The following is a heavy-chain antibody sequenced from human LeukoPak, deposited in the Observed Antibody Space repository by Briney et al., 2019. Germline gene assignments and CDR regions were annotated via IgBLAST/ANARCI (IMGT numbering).Heavy chain of an antibody. CDR3: ARAGMVRGVSIDY. D-gene: IGHD3-10*01. CDR1: GGSISSGGYY. V-gene: IGHV4-31*03. J-gene: IGHJ4*02. Sequence: SRTLSLTCTVSGGSISSGGYYWSWIRQHPGKGLEWIGYIYYSGSTYYNPSLKSRVTISVDTSKNQFSLKLSSVTAADTAVYYCARAGMVRGVSIDYWGQGTLVTVSS. CDR2: IYYSGST.